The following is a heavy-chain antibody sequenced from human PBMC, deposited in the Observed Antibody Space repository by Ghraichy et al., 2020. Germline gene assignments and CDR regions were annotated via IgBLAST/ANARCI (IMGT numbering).Heavy chain of an antibody. V-gene: IGHV1-18*01. Sequence: ASVKVSCKASGYTFTSYGISWVRQAPGQGLEWMGWISAYNGNTNYAQKLQGRVTMTTDTSTSTAYMELRSLRSDDTAVYYCARDRMGRGGYYYDSSTYAFDIWGQGTMVTVSS. CDR1: GYTFTSYG. D-gene: IGHD3-22*01. CDR2: ISAYNGNT. CDR3: ARDRMGRGGYYYDSSTYAFDI. J-gene: IGHJ3*02.